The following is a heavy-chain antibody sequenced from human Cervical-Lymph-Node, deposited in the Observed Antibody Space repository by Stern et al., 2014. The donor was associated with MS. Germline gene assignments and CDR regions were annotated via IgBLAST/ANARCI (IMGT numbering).Heavy chain of an antibody. CDR2: IYPGDSDT. D-gene: IGHD4-17*01. Sequence: EVQLVQSGAEVKKPGESLKISCKGSGYSFTSYWIGWVRQMPGKGLEWMGVIYPGDSDTRYSPSFQGQVTISADKSISTAYLQWSSLKASDTAMYYCAKTLNDYGDYWGWFDPWGQGTLVTVSS. CDR3: AKTLNDYGDYWGWFDP. V-gene: IGHV5-51*01. J-gene: IGHJ5*02. CDR1: GYSFTSYW.